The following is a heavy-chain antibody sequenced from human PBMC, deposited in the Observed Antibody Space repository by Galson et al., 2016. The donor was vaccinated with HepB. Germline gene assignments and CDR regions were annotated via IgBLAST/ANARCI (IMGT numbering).Heavy chain of an antibody. CDR3: TRRLIAAVGTTDH. V-gene: IGHV3-73*01. Sequence: SLRLSCAVSGVTISGTAMHWVRQAPGKGLEWVGRIRSKVNSYATGYGESVKGRFTISRDDSNNMAYLQMRSLKREDTAVYFCTRRLIAAVGTTDHWGQGTLVTVSS. J-gene: IGHJ5*02. D-gene: IGHD2-21*01. CDR1: GVTISGTA. CDR2: IRSKVNSYAT.